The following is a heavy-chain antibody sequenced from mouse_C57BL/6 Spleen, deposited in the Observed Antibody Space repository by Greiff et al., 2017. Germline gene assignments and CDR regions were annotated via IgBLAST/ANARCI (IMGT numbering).Heavy chain of an antibody. Sequence: QVQLKQSGPELVKPGASVKISCKASGYAFSSSWMNWVKQRPGKGLEWIGRIYPGDGDTNYNGKFKGKATLTADKSSSTAYMQLSSLTSEDSAVYFCARSMNYYGSSYFDYWGQGTTLTVSS. D-gene: IGHD1-1*01. CDR2: IYPGDGDT. J-gene: IGHJ2*01. CDR1: GYAFSSSW. V-gene: IGHV1-82*01. CDR3: ARSMNYYGSSYFDY.